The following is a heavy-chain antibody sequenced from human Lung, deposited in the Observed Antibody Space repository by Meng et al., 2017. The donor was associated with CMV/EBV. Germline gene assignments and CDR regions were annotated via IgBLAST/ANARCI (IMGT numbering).Heavy chain of an antibody. CDR2: IYYSGST. Sequence: SETXSLTCTVSGCSISSSSYYWGWIRQPPGKGMEWIGSIYYSGSTYYNPSLKSRVTISVDRSKNQLSLKLSSVTAADRAVYYCARRGYCSSTSRCPERFFDYGXQGTXVTVSS. CDR1: GCSISSSSYY. J-gene: IGHJ4*02. D-gene: IGHD2-2*01. V-gene: IGHV4-39*01. CDR3: ARRGYCSSTSRCPERFFDY.